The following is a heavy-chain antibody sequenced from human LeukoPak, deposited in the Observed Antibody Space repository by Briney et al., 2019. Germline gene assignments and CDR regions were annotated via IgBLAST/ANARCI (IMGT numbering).Heavy chain of an antibody. D-gene: IGHD3-16*01. CDR2: IYYSGST. CDR3: ARDLRLGYYYYGMDV. CDR1: GGSISSYY. J-gene: IGHJ6*02. Sequence: SETLSLTCTVSGGSISSYYWSWIRQPPGQGLEWIGYIYYSGSTNYNPSLKSRVTISVDTSKNQFSLKLSSVTAADTAVYYCARDLRLGYYYYGMDVWGQGTTVTVSS. V-gene: IGHV4-59*01.